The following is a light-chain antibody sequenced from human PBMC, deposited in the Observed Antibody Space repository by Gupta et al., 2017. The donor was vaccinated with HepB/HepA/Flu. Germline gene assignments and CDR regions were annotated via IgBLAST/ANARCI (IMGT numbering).Light chain of an antibody. J-gene: IGLJ2*01. V-gene: IGLV3-19*01. CDR1: PLGRYY. CDR3: SSRDSSGYHLV. CDR2: GEN. Sequence: SSELTQDPPVSVALGQTVRLTCQGDPLGRYYAAWYQQKPGQAPILVMYGENNRPSGIPDRFSGSYSGDTFFFTITWAQAEDEADYYCSSRDSSGYHLVFGGGAKLTVL.